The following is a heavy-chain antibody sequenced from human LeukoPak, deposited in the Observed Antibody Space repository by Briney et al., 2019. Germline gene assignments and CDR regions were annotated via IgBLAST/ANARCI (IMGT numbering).Heavy chain of an antibody. J-gene: IGHJ4*02. V-gene: IGHV3-7*01. CDR2: IKQDASER. Sequence: GGSLRLSCAASGFTFSNYWMNWVRQAPGKGLEWVANIKQDASERYYVDSVKGRFTISRDNAKNSLYLQMNSLRAEDTAVYYCATPTAGTWHFDYWGQGTLVTVSS. CDR3: ATPTAGTWHFDY. CDR1: GFTFSNYW. D-gene: IGHD1-1*01.